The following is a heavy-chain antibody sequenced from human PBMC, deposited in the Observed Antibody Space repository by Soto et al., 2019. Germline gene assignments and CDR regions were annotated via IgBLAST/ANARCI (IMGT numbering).Heavy chain of an antibody. J-gene: IGHJ4*02. CDR2: IYYSGNT. CDR1: GDSISSYY. D-gene: IGHD6-13*01. V-gene: IGHV4-59*01. CDR3: ARDQGIGASGPFDY. Sequence: QVQLQESGPGLIKPSETLSLTCTVSGDSISSYYWSWIRQPPGKGLEWIGFIYYSGNTNYNPSLKSRVTRSIDTSKNQFSLKLSSVTAADTAVYYCARDQGIGASGPFDYWGLGSLVTVSS.